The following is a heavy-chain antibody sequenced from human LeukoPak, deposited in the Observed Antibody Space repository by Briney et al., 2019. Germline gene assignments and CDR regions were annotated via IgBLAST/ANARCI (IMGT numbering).Heavy chain of an antibody. Sequence: PGRSLRLSCAASGFTFSAYGMHRVRQAPGKGLEWVAIISYDGTNKYYADSVKGRFTISRDNSKNTLYLQMNSLRAEDTAVYYCAKEITRPNRAVAGLNYWGQGTLVTVSS. CDR3: AKEITRPNRAVAGLNY. V-gene: IGHV3-30*18. CDR2: ISYDGTNK. D-gene: IGHD6-19*01. J-gene: IGHJ4*02. CDR1: GFTFSAYG.